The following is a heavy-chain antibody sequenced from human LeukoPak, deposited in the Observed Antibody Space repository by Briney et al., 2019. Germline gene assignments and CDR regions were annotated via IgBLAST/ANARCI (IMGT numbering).Heavy chain of an antibody. D-gene: IGHD3-10*01. V-gene: IGHV1-69*13. J-gene: IGHJ5*02. CDR3: ARGDYYGSGSYKYWFDP. CDR2: IIPIFGTA. CDR1: GGTFSSYA. Sequence: SVKVSCKASGGTFSSYAISWVRQAPGQGLEWMGGIIPIFGTANYAQKFQGRVTITADESTSTAYMELSSLRSEDTAVYYCARGDYYGSGSYKYWFDPWGQGTLVTVSS.